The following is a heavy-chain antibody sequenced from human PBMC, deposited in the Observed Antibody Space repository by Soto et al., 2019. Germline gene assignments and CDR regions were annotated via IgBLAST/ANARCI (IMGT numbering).Heavy chain of an antibody. D-gene: IGHD2-8*02. CDR1: GGSFSGYY. V-gene: IGHV4-34*01. CDR2: INHSVST. J-gene: IGHJ4*02. CDR3: ARDKITGLFDY. Sequence: QVQLQQWGAGLLKPSETLSLTCAVYGGSFSGYYWTWIRQPPGTGLEWIGEINHSVSTNYNPSLKSRVTISVDKSKNQFSLKLTSVTAADTAVYYCARDKITGLFDYWGQGTLVTVSS.